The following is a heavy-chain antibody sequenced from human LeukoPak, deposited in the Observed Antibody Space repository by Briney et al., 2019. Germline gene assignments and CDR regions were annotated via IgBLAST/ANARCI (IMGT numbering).Heavy chain of an antibody. V-gene: IGHV3-53*01. CDR2: TNSGGTT. CDR3: ARGGWYFDL. Sequence: PGGSPILCGAASGCTVSSYFMNWVRQAPGEGLEWVSVTNSGGTTYYADSVKGRFTISRDNSKNTLYLQMNSLRAEDTAVYYCARGGWYFDLWGRGTLVTVSS. J-gene: IGHJ2*01. CDR1: GCTVSSYF.